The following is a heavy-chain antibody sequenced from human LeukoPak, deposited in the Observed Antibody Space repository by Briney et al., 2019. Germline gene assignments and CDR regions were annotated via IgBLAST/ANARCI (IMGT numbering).Heavy chain of an antibody. V-gene: IGHV3-23*01. CDR3: ARRDIVVVVSASDY. CDR2: ITASGDRI. CDR1: GFTFSDYV. Sequence: GGSLRLSCATSGFTFSDYVMIWVRQAPGKGLEWVSGITASGDRIFYGDSVRGRFTMSRDNSKNTVYLQMNSLRVDGTAVYYCARRDIVVVVSASDYWGQGTLVTVSS. D-gene: IGHD2-15*01. J-gene: IGHJ4*02.